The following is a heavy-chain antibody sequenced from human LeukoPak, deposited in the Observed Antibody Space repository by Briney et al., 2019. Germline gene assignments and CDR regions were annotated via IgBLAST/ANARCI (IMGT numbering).Heavy chain of an antibody. CDR2: IHSDGSST. J-gene: IGHJ4*02. V-gene: IGHV3-74*01. Sequence: PGGSLRPSCAASGFTFSSYGMHWVRQAPGKGLVWVSRIHSDGSSTSYADSVSGRFTISRDDAKSTLYLQMNSLRAEDTAVYYCARSGWPYYFDYWGQGTLVTVSS. D-gene: IGHD3-22*01. CDR1: GFTFSSYG. CDR3: ARSGWPYYFDY.